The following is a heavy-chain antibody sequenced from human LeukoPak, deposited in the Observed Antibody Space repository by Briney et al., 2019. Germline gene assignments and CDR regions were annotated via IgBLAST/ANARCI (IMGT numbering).Heavy chain of an antibody. CDR3: ARGAPIAAAGTADY. Sequence: GASVKVSCKASGYTFTSHDINWVRQATGQGLEWMGWMNPNSGNTGYAQKFQGRVTMTRNTSISTAYMELSSLRSEDTAVYYCARGAPIAAAGTADYWGQGALVTVSS. CDR2: MNPNSGNT. V-gene: IGHV1-8*01. J-gene: IGHJ4*02. CDR1: GYTFTSHD. D-gene: IGHD6-13*01.